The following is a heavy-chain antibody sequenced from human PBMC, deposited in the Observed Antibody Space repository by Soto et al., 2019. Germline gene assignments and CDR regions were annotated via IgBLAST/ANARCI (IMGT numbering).Heavy chain of an antibody. CDR2: VSPPFRTS. Sequence: QVQLVQSGAEVKKPGSSVKVSCKTSGVSFNNNGIGWVRQAPGHGLEWLGGVSPPFRTSNYARKFQGRISMTADASTGTVNMEPSSLTAEDTAQYYCARVLYYGSGSYPPYGMDVWGQGTTLTVSS. V-gene: IGHV1-69*01. CDR3: ARVLYYGSGSYPPYGMDV. CDR1: GVSFNNNG. J-gene: IGHJ6*02. D-gene: IGHD3-10*01.